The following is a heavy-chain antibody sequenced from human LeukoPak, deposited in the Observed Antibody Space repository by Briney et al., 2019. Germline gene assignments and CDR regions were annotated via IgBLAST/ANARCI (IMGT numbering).Heavy chain of an antibody. V-gene: IGHV1-18*01. CDR2: ISAYNGNT. Sequence: ASVKVSCKASGYTFTSYGISWVRQAPGQGLEWMGWISAYNGNTNYAQKLQGRVTMTRDTPTSTVYMELSSLRSEDTAVYYCARNMVGIAAAGNVGVADYWGQGTLVTVSS. CDR3: ARNMVGIAAAGNVGVADY. CDR1: GYTFTSYG. J-gene: IGHJ4*02. D-gene: IGHD6-13*01.